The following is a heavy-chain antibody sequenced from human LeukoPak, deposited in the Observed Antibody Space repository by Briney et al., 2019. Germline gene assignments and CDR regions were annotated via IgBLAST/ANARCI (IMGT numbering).Heavy chain of an antibody. J-gene: IGHJ5*02. V-gene: IGHV1-18*01. CDR3: AREGKFYDILTGYSTAANWFDP. D-gene: IGHD3-9*01. Sequence: ASVKVSCKASGYTFINYGITWVRQAPGQGIEWMGWISAYNGKTSYAQKFQGRVTMTTDTSTSTAYMELRSLSSDDTAMYYCAREGKFYDILTGYSTAANWFDPWGQGTLVTVSS. CDR2: ISAYNGKT. CDR1: GYTFINYG.